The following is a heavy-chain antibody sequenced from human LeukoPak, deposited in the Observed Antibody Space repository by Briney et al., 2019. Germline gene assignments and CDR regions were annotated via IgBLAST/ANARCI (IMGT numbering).Heavy chain of an antibody. CDR3: ARVSAGVAAAKEYSWFDP. V-gene: IGHV1-18*01. Sequence: ASVKVSCKASGYTFTSYGISWVRQAPGQGLEWMGWISAYNGNTNYAQKLQGRVTMTTDTSTSTAYMELRSLRSDDTAVYYCARVSAGVAAAKEYSWFDPWGQGTLVTVSS. CDR1: GYTFTSYG. D-gene: IGHD6-13*01. J-gene: IGHJ5*02. CDR2: ISAYNGNT.